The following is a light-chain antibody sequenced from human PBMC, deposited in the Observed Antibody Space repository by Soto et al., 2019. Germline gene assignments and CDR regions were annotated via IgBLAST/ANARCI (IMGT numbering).Light chain of an antibody. V-gene: IGLV2-14*03. CDR1: HNDIGTYDY. J-gene: IGLJ1*01. CDR3: SSFTSNRIDV. Sequence: QSALTQPTSVSGSPGQSITISCTGNHNDIGTYDYVSWYQQHPGRAPRLLIHGVTTRPSGISGRFSASKSGLTASLTTSGLQPEDEADYYCSSFTSNRIDVFGPGTKVTVL. CDR2: GVT.